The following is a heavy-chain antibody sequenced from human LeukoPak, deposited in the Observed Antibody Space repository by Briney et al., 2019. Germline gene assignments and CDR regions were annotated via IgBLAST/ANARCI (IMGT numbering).Heavy chain of an antibody. CDR2: INHSGST. D-gene: IGHD5-18*01. Sequence: PSETLSLTCAAYGGSFSGYYWSWIRQPPGKGLEWIGQINHSGSTNYNPSLKSRVTISVDTSKNKFSLKLSSVTAADTAVYYCARARGYSYGYHFDYWGQGTLVTVSS. CDR3: ARARGYSYGYHFDY. J-gene: IGHJ4*02. V-gene: IGHV4-34*01. CDR1: GGSFSGYY.